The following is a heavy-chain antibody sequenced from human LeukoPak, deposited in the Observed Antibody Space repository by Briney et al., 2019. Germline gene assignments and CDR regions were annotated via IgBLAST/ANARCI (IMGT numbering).Heavy chain of an antibody. D-gene: IGHD2-2*01. CDR3: VKATGYCSSTSCAGDWFDP. CDR1: GLTFNSYG. CDR2: IWHDGSKT. J-gene: IGHJ5*02. V-gene: IGHV3-33*06. Sequence: GGSLRLSCAASGLTFNSYGMHWVRQAPGKGPEWVADIWHDGSKTYYVDSVKGRFTISRDNSNNTLYLQMNSLRAEDTAVYYCVKATGYCSSTSCAGDWFDPWGQGTVVIVSS.